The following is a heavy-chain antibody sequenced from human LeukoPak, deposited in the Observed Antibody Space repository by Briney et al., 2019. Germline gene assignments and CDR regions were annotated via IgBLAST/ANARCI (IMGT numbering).Heavy chain of an antibody. V-gene: IGHV3-23*01. D-gene: IGHD4-11*01. Sequence: GGSLRLSCAASGFTVSSTYLSWVRQAPGKGLEWVSAINNNGESTYYTDSVKGRFTISRDNSKSTLYLEMNGLRAEDTAIYYCAKVTTVFWFTNWGQGTLVTVSS. CDR3: AKVTTVFWFTN. J-gene: IGHJ4*02. CDR1: GFTVSSTY. CDR2: INNNGEST.